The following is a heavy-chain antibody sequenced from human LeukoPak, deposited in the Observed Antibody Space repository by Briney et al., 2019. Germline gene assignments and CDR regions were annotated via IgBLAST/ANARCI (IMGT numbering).Heavy chain of an antibody. CDR1: GFTLSTYA. J-gene: IGHJ4*02. Sequence: GGSLRLSCAASGFTLSTYAMSWVRQTPEKGLEWVSAISDTGGNTFYADSVKGRFTISRDNSKNTLYLQMNSLRAEDTAIYYCAKGRTNDYWGQGTLATVSS. CDR3: AKGRTNDY. CDR2: ISDTGGNT. D-gene: IGHD1/OR15-1a*01. V-gene: IGHV3-23*01.